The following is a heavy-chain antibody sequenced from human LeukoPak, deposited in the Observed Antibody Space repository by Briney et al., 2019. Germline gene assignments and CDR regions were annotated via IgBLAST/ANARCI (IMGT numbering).Heavy chain of an antibody. D-gene: IGHD6-19*01. CDR3: ARERYSSGWYYFDY. Sequence: GGSLRLSCAASGFTFSSYGMHWVRQAPGKGLEWVAFISYDGSNKYYADSVKGRFTISRDNSKNTLYLQMNSLRAEDTAVCYCARERYSSGWYYFDYWGQGTLVTVSS. J-gene: IGHJ4*02. V-gene: IGHV3-30*19. CDR2: ISYDGSNK. CDR1: GFTFSSYG.